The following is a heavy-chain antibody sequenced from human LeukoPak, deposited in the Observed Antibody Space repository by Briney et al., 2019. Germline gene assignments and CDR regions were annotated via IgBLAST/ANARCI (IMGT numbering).Heavy chain of an antibody. J-gene: IGHJ4*02. CDR1: GFPFSSYW. Sequence: GGSLRLSCAASGFPFSSYWMSWVRQAPGKGLEWVANIKQDGSEKYYVDSVKGRFTISRDNAKNSLYLQMNSLRAEDTAVYYCARDERGGPYELDHWGQGTLVTVSS. CDR2: IKQDGSEK. CDR3: ARDERGGPYELDH. D-gene: IGHD3-22*01. V-gene: IGHV3-7*01.